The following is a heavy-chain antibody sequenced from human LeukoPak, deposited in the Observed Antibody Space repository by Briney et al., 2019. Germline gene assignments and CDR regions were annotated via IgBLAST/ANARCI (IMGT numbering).Heavy chain of an antibody. V-gene: IGHV4-39*01. Sequence: SETLSLTCTVSGGSISSTSSYWGWIRQPPGKGLEWIGSIYYSGTTYYYPSLKSRVTISVETYKNQFSLRLSSVTAADTAVYYCARYYYDSSGYYYPVDYWGQGTLVTVSS. J-gene: IGHJ4*02. CDR2: IYYSGTT. CDR1: GGSISSTSSY. D-gene: IGHD3-22*01. CDR3: ARYYYDSSGYYYPVDY.